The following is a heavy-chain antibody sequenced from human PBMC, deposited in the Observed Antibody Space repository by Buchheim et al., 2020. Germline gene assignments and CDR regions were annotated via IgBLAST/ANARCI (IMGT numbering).Heavy chain of an antibody. J-gene: IGHJ4*02. CDR1: GYTFTGYY. V-gene: IGHV1-2*04. CDR3: ARVSGYCSGGSCYFLDY. D-gene: IGHD2-15*01. CDR2: INPNSGGT. Sequence: QVQLVQSGAEVKKPGASVKVSCKASGYTFTGYYMHWVRQAPGQWLEWMGWINPNSGGTNYAHKFQVWVTMTRDKSISTAYMELSRLRSDDTAVYYCARVSGYCSGGSCYFLDYWGQGTL.